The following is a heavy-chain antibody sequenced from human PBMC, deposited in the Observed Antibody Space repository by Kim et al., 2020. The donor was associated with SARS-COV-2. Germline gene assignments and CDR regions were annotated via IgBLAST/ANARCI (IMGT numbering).Heavy chain of an antibody. V-gene: IGHV7-4-1*02. J-gene: IGHJ5*02. CDR3: AREGGSSWYGLGNWFDP. Sequence: ASVKVSCKASGYTFTSYAMNWVRQAPGQGLEWMGWINTNTGNPTYAQGFTGRFVFSLDTSVSTAYLQISSLKAEDTAVYYCAREGGSSWYGLGNWFDPWGQGTLVTVSS. D-gene: IGHD6-13*01. CDR1: GYTFTSYA. CDR2: INTNTGNP.